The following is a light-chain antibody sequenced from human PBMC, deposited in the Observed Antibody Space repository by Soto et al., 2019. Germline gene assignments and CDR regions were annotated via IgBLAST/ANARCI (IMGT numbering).Light chain of an antibody. CDR3: SSYAGSDAWV. CDR2: EVS. CDR1: SSDVGGYNY. V-gene: IGLV2-8*01. J-gene: IGLJ3*02. Sequence: QSALTQPPSASGSPGQSVTISCTGTSSDVGGYNYVSWYQHHTGKAPKVMIYEVSMRPSGVPDRFSGSKSGNTASLTVSGLQAEDEADYYCSSYAGSDAWVFGGGTKLTVL.